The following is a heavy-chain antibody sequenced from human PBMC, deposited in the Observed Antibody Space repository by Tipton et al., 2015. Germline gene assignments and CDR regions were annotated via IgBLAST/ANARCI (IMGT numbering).Heavy chain of an antibody. CDR3: ARHVHMLIYPYYYDGSDSARRRFDMDV. J-gene: IGHJ6*02. CDR1: AFSISTTGYY. Sequence: TLSLTCTVTAFSISTTGYYWGWIRQPPGRGLEWIGTVYHSGSTNYNPSLKSRVTISVDTSKNQFSLKLSSVTAADTAVYYCARHVHMLIYPYYYDGSDSARRRFDMDVWGQGTTVTVSS. CDR2: VYHSGST. V-gene: IGHV4-39*01. D-gene: IGHD3-22*01.